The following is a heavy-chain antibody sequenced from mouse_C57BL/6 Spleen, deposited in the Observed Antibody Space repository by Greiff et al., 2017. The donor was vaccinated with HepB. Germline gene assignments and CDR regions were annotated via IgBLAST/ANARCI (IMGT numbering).Heavy chain of an antibody. D-gene: IGHD2-5*01. V-gene: IGHV1-55*01. CDR2: IYPGSGST. CDR1: GYTFTSYW. CDR3: ARRSYYSNYVWYFDV. J-gene: IGHJ1*03. Sequence: QVQLQQSGAELVKPGASVKMSCKASGYTFTSYWITWVKQRPGQGLEWIGDIYPGSGSTNYNEKFKSKATLTVDTSSSTAYMQLSSLTSEDSAVYYCARRSYYSNYVWYFDVWGTGTTVTVSS.